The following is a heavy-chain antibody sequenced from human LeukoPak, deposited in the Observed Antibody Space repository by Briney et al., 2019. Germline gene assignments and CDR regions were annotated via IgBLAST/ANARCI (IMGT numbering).Heavy chain of an antibody. CDR2: IRYGGNT. J-gene: IGHJ4*02. CDR3: ARTPGVVPAASFDY. CDR1: RGSISSLSYY. V-gene: IGHV4-39*01. D-gene: IGHD2-2*01. Sequence: SKTLSLTCTVSRGSISSLSYYWGWIRQPPGKGLEWIGSIRYGGNTYYNPSLTSRVTVSVDTSKNQFSLELNSVTAADTAVYYCARTPGVVPAASFDYWGQGALVTVSS.